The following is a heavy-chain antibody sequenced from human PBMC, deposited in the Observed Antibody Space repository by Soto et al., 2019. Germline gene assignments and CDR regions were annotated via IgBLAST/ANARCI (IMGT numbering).Heavy chain of an antibody. Sequence: SGPGLVKPSETLSLTCTVSGGSITSDTFYWGWIRQPPGKGPEWIGIVYYSGTTYYNPSLKSQVTISVDTSKNQLSQKVTSVTAADTAVYYCAKRTYGSGNDWGQGTLVTVSS. V-gene: IGHV4-39*01. D-gene: IGHD3-10*01. J-gene: IGHJ4*02. CDR3: AKRTYGSGND. CDR1: GGSITSDTFY. CDR2: VYYSGTT.